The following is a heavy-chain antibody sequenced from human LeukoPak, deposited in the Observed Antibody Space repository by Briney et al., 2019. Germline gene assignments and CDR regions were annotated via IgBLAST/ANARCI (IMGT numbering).Heavy chain of an antibody. D-gene: IGHD5-18*01. CDR3: ARGRGGYSYGQVDY. J-gene: IGHJ4*02. CDR2: INHSGST. V-gene: IGHV4-34*01. Sequence: SETLSLTCAVYGGSISGYYWSWIRQPPGKGLEWIGEINHSGSTNYNPSLKSRVTISVGTSKNQFSLKLSSVTAADTAVYYCARGRGGYSYGQVDYWGQGTLVTVSS. CDR1: GGSISGYY.